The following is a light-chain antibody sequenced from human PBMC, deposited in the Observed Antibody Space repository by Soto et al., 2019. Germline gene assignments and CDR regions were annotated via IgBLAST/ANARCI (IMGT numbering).Light chain of an antibody. Sequence: DIQMTQSPSTLSASVGDRVTITCRASRSLGRWLAWYQQKPGKAPKLLIFDASSLQSGVPSRFSGSGSGTEFTLTISSLQPDDFATYYCQQYNSYWTFGQGTKVEIK. J-gene: IGKJ1*01. CDR1: RSLGRW. CDR2: DAS. CDR3: QQYNSYWT. V-gene: IGKV1-5*01.